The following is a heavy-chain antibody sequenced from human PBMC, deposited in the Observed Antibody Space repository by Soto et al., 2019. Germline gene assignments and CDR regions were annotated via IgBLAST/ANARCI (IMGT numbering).Heavy chain of an antibody. V-gene: IGHV3-23*01. CDR1: GFSFSSYA. Sequence: PGGSLRLSCEASGFSFSSYAMIWVRQAPGKGLGWVSVISGSGGSSYFADSVKGRFTISRDNSKNMLYLEMSSLRAEDTAIYFCAKGSIEYSASIDYWGQGTLVTVSS. CDR3: AKGSIEYSASIDY. J-gene: IGHJ4*02. D-gene: IGHD4-4*01. CDR2: ISGSGGSS.